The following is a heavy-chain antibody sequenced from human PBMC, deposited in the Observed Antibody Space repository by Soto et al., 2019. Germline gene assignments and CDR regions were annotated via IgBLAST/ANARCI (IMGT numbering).Heavy chain of an antibody. CDR1: GFTFSNSA. Sequence: SVKVTCKNSGFTFSNSAVQWLRQARGQRLEWIGWIIIASGQTNYAQNLQERITITRDMTTSTAYMELSSLRYEETAIYYCAAELNIDGRCCWLNIWGQGTTVTVSS. CDR2: IIIASGQT. CDR3: AAELNIDGRCCWLNI. V-gene: IGHV1-58*01. J-gene: IGHJ6*02. D-gene: IGHD2-15*01.